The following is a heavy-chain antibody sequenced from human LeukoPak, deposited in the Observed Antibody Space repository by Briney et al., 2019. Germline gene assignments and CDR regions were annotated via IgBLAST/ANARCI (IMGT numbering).Heavy chain of an antibody. J-gene: IGHJ4*02. CDR1: RFTFSSYA. D-gene: IGHD3-16*01. CDR2: ISGSGGST. V-gene: IGHV3-23*01. CDR3: AKDQSYACDY. Sequence: GGSLRLSCAASRFTFSSYAMSWVRQAPGKGLEWVSGISGSGGSTSYADSVKGRFTISRDNSKNTLYLQMNSLRAEDTAVYYCAKDQSYACDYWGQGSLVTVS.